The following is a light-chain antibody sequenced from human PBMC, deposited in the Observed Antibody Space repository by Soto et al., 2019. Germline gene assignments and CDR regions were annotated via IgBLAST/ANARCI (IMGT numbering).Light chain of an antibody. CDR3: PQYNSYPLT. CDR1: KSISSW. V-gene: IGKV1-5*01. J-gene: IGKJ4*01. Sequence: IQITQSPSTLSASVGDRVTITCRASKSISSWLEWYRQKPGKAPKLLIYDASGLESGVPSRFGGSGAGTACTLTISSLQPDDFVTCTRPQYNSYPLTFCGGTKVDIK. CDR2: DAS.